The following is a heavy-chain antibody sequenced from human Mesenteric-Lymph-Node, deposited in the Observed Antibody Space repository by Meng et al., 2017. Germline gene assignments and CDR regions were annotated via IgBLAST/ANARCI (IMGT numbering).Heavy chain of an antibody. CDR3: ARAADSSLDY. Sequence: QVQLQQSGPGLVKPSQTLSPTCAISGDSVSGNGVAWNWIRQSPSRGLEWLGRTYYRSKWYNEYAVSVKSRIGINADTAKNQFSLQLNSVTPEDTAVYYCARAADSSLDYWGQGTLVTVSS. J-gene: IGHJ4*02. V-gene: IGHV6-1*01. D-gene: IGHD6-13*01. CDR2: TYYRSKWYN. CDR1: GDSVSGNGVA.